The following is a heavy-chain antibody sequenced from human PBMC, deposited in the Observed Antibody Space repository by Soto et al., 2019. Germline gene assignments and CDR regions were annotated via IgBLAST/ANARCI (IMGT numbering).Heavy chain of an antibody. J-gene: IGHJ4*02. CDR2: VNPDGTTT. CDR1: GFTFSTYW. CDR3: ARDLAGVDDS. V-gene: IGHV3-74*01. Sequence: EVQLVESGGGLVQPGGSLRLSCAASGFTFSTYWMHWVHQVPGKGLVWVSRVNPDGTTTNYAASVKGRFTISRDNAKITLHLQMNSLRVDDTAVYFCARDLAGVDDSWGQGTLVTVSS. D-gene: IGHD7-27*01.